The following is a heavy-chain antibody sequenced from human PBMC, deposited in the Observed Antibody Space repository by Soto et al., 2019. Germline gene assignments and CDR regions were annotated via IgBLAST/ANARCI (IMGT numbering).Heavy chain of an antibody. V-gene: IGHV3-21*05. CDR3: VRGGGGGLFDP. D-gene: IGHD2-15*01. J-gene: IGHJ5*02. CDR2: ISPGSRYP. Sequence: GGSLRLSCAASGFTFSTYTMNWIRQAPGKGLEWLSYISPGSRYPAYADSVKGRFTISRDNAKRSLYLQMMSLTAEDTAIYYCVRGGGGGLFDPWGQGTMVTVSS. CDR1: GFTFSTYT.